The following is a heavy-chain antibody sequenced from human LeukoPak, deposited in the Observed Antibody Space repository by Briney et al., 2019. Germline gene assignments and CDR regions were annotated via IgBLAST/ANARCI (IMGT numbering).Heavy chain of an antibody. CDR2: IYTSGST. CDR1: GGSISRDY. D-gene: IGHD3-10*01. Sequence: SETLSLTCTVSGGSISRDYWSWIRQPAGKGLEWIGRIYTSGSTNYNPSLKSRVTMSVDTSKNQFSLKLSSVTAADTAVYYCARDDYGSGSYYTRYGFDPWGQGTLVTVSS. CDR3: ARDDYGSGSYYTRYGFDP. V-gene: IGHV4-4*07. J-gene: IGHJ5*02.